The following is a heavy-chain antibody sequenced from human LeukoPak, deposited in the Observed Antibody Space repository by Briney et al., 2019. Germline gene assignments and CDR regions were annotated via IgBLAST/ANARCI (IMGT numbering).Heavy chain of an antibody. Sequence: SQTLSLTCTVSGRSISSGSYYWRWIRQPAGKGLEWIVRIYTSGSTHYNPSLKSRVTISVDTPKNQFSLKLSSVTAADTAVYYCARVTTGGYYNCWGQGTLVTVSS. CDR2: IYTSGST. CDR3: ARVTTGGYYNC. J-gene: IGHJ4*02. V-gene: IGHV4-61*02. CDR1: GRSISSGSYY. D-gene: IGHD3-22*01.